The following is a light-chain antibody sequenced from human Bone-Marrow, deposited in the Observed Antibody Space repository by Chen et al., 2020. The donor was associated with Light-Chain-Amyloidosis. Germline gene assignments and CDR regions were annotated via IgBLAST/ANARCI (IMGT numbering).Light chain of an antibody. Sequence: SYVLTQPSSVSVAPGQTATIACGGNNIGSTSVHWYQQTPGQAPLLGVYDDSDRPSGIPERLSASTSGNTATLPIIRVEAGDEADYYCQVWDRSSDRPVFGGGTKLTVL. CDR1: NIGSTS. CDR3: QVWDRSSDRPV. J-gene: IGLJ3*02. CDR2: DDS. V-gene: IGLV3-21*02.